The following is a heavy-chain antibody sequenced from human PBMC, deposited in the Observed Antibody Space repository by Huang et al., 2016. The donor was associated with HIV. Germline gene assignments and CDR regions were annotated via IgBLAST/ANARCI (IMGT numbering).Heavy chain of an antibody. V-gene: IGHV3-30-3*01. D-gene: IGHD6-13*01. CDR3: ARGGILGTSWYRPFDY. CDR2: ISNDGNNM. Sequence: QVQLGESGGGVVQPEKSLRLSCAASGFDFSSYAMNWVRQAPGKGAQLVSVISNDGNNMYYSDSVKGRFISSRDNSKNTLYLQMNSLRGEDTAIYYCARGGILGTSWYRPFDYWGQGTLVTVSS. J-gene: IGHJ4*02. CDR1: GFDFSSYA.